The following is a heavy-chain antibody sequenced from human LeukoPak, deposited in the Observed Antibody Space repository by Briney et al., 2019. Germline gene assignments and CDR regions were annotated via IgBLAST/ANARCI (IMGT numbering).Heavy chain of an antibody. CDR2: IYSDGTT. Sequence: SETLSLTCTVSGASINSRDYYWGWIRQPPGQGLEWIGSIYSDGTTYYNPSLKSRVSISADTSKNHFSLWLSSVTAADMAVYYCAKHRGSFFEAFDIWGQGTAVPVSS. D-gene: IGHD1-26*01. CDR3: AKHRGSFFEAFDI. J-gene: IGHJ3*02. CDR1: GASINSRDYY. V-gene: IGHV4-39*01.